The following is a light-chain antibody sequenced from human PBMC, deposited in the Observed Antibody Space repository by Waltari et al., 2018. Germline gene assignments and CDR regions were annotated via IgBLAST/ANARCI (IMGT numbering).Light chain of an antibody. CDR1: SSAVGNYER. CDR2: AVS. J-gene: IGLJ2*01. Sequence: QSALTQPASVSGSPGQSITLSCPGTSSAVGNYERVSWYQQHPGKAPKLMIYAVSKRPSGVSDRFSGSKSGDMASLTISGRQPEDEAEYFCTSYAGSSKGVFGGGTKVTVL. CDR3: TSYAGSSKGV. V-gene: IGLV2-23*02.